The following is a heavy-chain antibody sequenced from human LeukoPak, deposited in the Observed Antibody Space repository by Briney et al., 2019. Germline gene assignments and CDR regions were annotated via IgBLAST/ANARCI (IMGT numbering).Heavy chain of an antibody. Sequence: GGSLRLSCAASGFTFSHYAMSWVRQAPGKGLEWVSGIRGSGGNTYYADSVKGRFTISRDNAKNSLYLQMNSLRAEDTAVYYCARRGYSYRRYIDYWGQGTLVTVSS. J-gene: IGHJ4*02. CDR3: ARRGYSYRRYIDY. CDR2: IRGSGGNT. D-gene: IGHD5-18*01. V-gene: IGHV3-23*01. CDR1: GFTFSHYA.